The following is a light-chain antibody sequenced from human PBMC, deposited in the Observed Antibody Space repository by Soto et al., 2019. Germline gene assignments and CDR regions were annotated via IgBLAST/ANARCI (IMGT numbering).Light chain of an antibody. CDR3: QQRSNWPLT. J-gene: IGKJ3*01. V-gene: IGKV3-11*01. CDR2: DAS. CDR1: QSVSSY. Sequence: EIVLTQSPATLSLSPGERATLSCRASQSVSSYLAWYQQKPGQAPSLLIYDASNRATGIPARFSGSGSGTDFTLTISSLEPEDFAVYYCQQRSNWPLTFGPGTKVDI.